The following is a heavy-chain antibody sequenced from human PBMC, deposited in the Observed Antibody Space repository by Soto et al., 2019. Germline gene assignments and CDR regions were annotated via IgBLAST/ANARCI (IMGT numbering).Heavy chain of an antibody. CDR2: VGGTGAST. V-gene: IGHV3-23*01. Sequence: GGSLRLSCAASGFTFSSYAVSWVGRAPAKGLEWVSSVGGTGASTSYADSVKGRFTISRDNSKNTLYLQMNSLRADDTAVYYCAKAIGVAPYYYFGLDIWGQGTTVTVSS. CDR1: GFTFSSYA. D-gene: IGHD2-8*01. CDR3: AKAIGVAPYYYFGLDI. J-gene: IGHJ6*02.